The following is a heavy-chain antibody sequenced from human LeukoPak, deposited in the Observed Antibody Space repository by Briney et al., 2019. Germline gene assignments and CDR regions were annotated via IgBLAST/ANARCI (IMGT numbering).Heavy chain of an antibody. CDR2: VRKKNKSYST. D-gene: IGHD6-13*01. CDR3: SREGSSSSQSAFDI. V-gene: IGHV3-72*01. Sequence: PGGSLRLSCAASGFTFSDYIMDWVRQAPGKGLEWVGRVRKKNKSYSTQYAPSVEGRFTISRDDSKSSLYLQMNSLKTEDTAVYYCSREGSSSSQSAFDIWGQGTKVTVSS. CDR1: GFTFSDYI. J-gene: IGHJ3*02.